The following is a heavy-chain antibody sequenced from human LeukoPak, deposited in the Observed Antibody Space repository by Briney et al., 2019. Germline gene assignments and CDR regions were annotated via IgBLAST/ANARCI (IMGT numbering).Heavy chain of an antibody. D-gene: IGHD2-2*01. CDR1: GGSVSSNSVT. J-gene: IGHJ5*02. V-gene: IGHV6-1*01. Sequence: SQTLSLTCAISGGSVSSNSVTWNWIRQSPSRGLEWLGRTYYRSTWCNDYAVSVRGRITVNPDTSKNQFSLHLNSVTPEDTAVYYCARRLTQYDCFDPWGQGILVTVSS. CDR3: ARRLTQYDCFDP. CDR2: TYYRSTWCN.